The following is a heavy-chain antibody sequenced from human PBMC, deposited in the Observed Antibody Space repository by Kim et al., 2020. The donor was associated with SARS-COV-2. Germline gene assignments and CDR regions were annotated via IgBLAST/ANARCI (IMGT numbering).Heavy chain of an antibody. Sequence: ASVKVSCKASGYTFTGYYMHWVRQAPGQGLEWMGWINPNSGGTNYAQKFQGWVTMTRDTSISTAYMELSRLRSDDTAVYYCARGRSSSWYVYYYYYGMDVWGQGTTVTVSS. D-gene: IGHD6-13*01. V-gene: IGHV1-2*04. CDR3: ARGRSSSWYVYYYYYGMDV. J-gene: IGHJ6*02. CDR1: GYTFTGYY. CDR2: INPNSGGT.